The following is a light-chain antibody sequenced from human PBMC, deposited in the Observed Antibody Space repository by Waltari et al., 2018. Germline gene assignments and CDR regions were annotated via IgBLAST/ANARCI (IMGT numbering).Light chain of an antibody. J-gene: IGLJ1*01. CDR2: DVT. Sequence: QSAPTQPASVSGSPGQSITISCTGTSSDVGGHNAVSWYQQHPGKAPKLMIYDVTTPPSGVSNRFSGRKSGNTASRTISGRQAEDEADYYCSSYTSSITYVFGTGTKVTVL. CDR3: SSYTSSITYV. CDR1: SSDVGGHNA. V-gene: IGLV2-14*01.